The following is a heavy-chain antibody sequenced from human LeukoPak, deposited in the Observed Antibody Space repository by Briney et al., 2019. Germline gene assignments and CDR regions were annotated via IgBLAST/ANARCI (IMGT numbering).Heavy chain of an antibody. CDR3: ARDPHYYDSSGYYPYFDY. Sequence: SQTLSLTRTVSGGSISSGSYYWSWIRQPAGKGLEWTGRIYTSGSTNYNPSLKSRVTISVDTSKNQFSLKLSSVTAADTAVYYCARDPHYYDSSGYYPYFDYWGQGTLVTVSS. V-gene: IGHV4-61*02. CDR2: IYTSGST. J-gene: IGHJ4*02. CDR1: GGSISSGSYY. D-gene: IGHD3-22*01.